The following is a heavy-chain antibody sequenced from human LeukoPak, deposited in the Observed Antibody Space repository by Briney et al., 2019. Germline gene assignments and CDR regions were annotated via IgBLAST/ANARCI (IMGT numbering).Heavy chain of an antibody. CDR1: GFTFSSYR. CDR2: ISSSSSYI. CDR3: ARDLGTTVTTYLDY. J-gene: IGHJ4*02. Sequence: PGGSLRLSCAASGFTFSSYRMNWVRQAPGKGLEWVSSISSSSSYIYYADSVKGRFTTSRDNAKNSLYLRMNSLRAEDTAVYYCARDLGTTVTTYLDYWGQGTLVTVSS. V-gene: IGHV3-21*01. D-gene: IGHD4-17*01.